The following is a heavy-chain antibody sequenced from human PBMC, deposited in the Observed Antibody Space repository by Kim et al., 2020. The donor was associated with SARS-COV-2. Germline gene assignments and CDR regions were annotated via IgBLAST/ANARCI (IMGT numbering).Heavy chain of an antibody. V-gene: IGHV3-30*02. J-gene: IGHJ3*02. Sequence: KGRFTISRDNSKNTLYLQMNSLRAEDTAVYYCAKGIGYFDWPPVGDAFDIWGQGTMVTVSS. D-gene: IGHD3-9*01. CDR3: AKGIGYFDWPPVGDAFDI.